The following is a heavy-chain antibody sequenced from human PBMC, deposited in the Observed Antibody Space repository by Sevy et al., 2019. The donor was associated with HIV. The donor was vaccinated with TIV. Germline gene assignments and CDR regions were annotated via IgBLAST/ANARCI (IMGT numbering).Heavy chain of an antibody. D-gene: IGHD3-22*01. CDR3: ATDTIVVVGEALDI. Sequence: GGSLRLSCAVSGFTFSNYAMSWVRQAPGKGLEWVSAISGRDTGTFYAESVKGRFTISRDNSKNTLYLQMNSLRAEDTAVYYCATDTIVVVGEALDIWGRGTMVTVSS. J-gene: IGHJ3*02. CDR1: GFTFSNYA. V-gene: IGHV3-23*01. CDR2: ISGRDTGT.